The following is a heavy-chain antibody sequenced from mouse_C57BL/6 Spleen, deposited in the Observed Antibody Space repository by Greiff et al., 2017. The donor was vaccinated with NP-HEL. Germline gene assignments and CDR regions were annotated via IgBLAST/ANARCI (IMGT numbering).Heavy chain of an antibody. J-gene: IGHJ4*01. Sequence: QVTLKESGPGILQSSQTLSLTCSFSGFSLSTSGMGVSWIRQPSGKGLEWLAHIYWDDDKRYNPSLKSRLTISKDTSRNQVFLKITSVDTADTATYYCARGYYDYDGTVDYWGQGTSVTVSS. V-gene: IGHV8-12*01. CDR2: IYWDDDK. D-gene: IGHD2-4*01. CDR3: ARGYYDYDGTVDY. CDR1: GFSLSTSGMG.